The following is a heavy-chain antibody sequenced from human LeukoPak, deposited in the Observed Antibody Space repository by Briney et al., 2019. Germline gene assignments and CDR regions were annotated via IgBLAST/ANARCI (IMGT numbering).Heavy chain of an antibody. V-gene: IGHV4-34*01. Sequence: SETLSLTCAVYGGSFSGYYWSWICQPPGKGLEWIGEIYRSGSANYNPSLKSRVTISVDTSKNQSSLKLSSVTAADTAVYYCARGILPDVGGQGTTVTVFS. CDR1: GGSFSGYY. D-gene: IGHD2/OR15-2a*01. J-gene: IGHJ6*02. CDR3: ARGILPDV. CDR2: IYRSGSA.